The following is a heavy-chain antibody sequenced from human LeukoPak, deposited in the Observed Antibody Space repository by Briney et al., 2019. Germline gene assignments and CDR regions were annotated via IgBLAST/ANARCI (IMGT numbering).Heavy chain of an antibody. Sequence: ASVKVSCRASGYTFTDYYIHWVRQAPGQGLEWMGWMNPNSGNTGYAQKFQGRVTMTRNTSISTAYMELSSLRSEDTAVYYCASGLTTGTVGFDYWGQGTLVTVSS. CDR3: ASGLTTGTVGFDY. CDR1: GYTFTDYY. V-gene: IGHV1-8*02. D-gene: IGHD1-1*01. CDR2: MNPNSGNT. J-gene: IGHJ4*02.